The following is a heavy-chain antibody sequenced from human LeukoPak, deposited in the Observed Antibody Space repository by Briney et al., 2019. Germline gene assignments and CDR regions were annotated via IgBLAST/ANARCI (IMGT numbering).Heavy chain of an antibody. CDR1: GFTVSSNY. CDR3: ATSDSSSWYAYYYYGMDV. CDR2: IYSGGST. V-gene: IGHV3-53*01. D-gene: IGHD6-13*01. J-gene: IGHJ6*02. Sequence: SGGSLRLSCAASGFTVSSNYMSWVRQAPGKGLEWVSVIYSGGSTYYADSVKGRFTISRDNSKNTLYLQMNSLRAEDTAVYYCATSDSSSWYAYYYYGMDVWGQGTTVTVSS.